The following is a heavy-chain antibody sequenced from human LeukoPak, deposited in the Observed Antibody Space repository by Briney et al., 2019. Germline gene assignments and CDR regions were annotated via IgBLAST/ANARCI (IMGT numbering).Heavy chain of an antibody. V-gene: IGHV1-69*13. D-gene: IGHD2-15*01. CDR2: IIPIFGTA. CDR1: GGTFSSYA. J-gene: IGHJ6*02. CDR3: ARGSDIVVVVGENYYYGMDV. Sequence: SVKVSCKASGGTFSSYAISWVRQAPGQGLEWMGGIIPIFGTANYAQKFQGRVTITADESTSTAYMELSSLRSEDTAVYYCARGSDIVVVVGENYYYGMDVWGQGTTVTVSS.